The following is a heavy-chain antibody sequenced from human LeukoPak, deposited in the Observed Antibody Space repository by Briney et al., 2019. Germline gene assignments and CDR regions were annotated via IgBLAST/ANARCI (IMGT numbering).Heavy chain of an antibody. Sequence: GGSLRLSCAASGFTFDDYAMHWVRQAPGKGLEWVSGISWDSGSIGYADSVKGRFTISRDNAKNSLYLQMNSLRAEDTALYYCAKDMGRWLQYDLFDYWGLGTLVTVSS. CDR1: GFTFDDYA. V-gene: IGHV3-9*01. J-gene: IGHJ4*02. D-gene: IGHD5-24*01. CDR3: AKDMGRWLQYDLFDY. CDR2: ISWDSGSI.